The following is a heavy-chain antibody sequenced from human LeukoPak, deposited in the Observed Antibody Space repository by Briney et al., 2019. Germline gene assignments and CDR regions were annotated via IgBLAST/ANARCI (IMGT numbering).Heavy chain of an antibody. J-gene: IGHJ4*02. CDR2: IWYDGSNK. CDR1: GFTFSSFA. Sequence: GGSLRLSCAASGFTFSSFAMHWVRQSPGKGLEWVAVIWYDGSNKLYADSVKGRFTVSRDNSKNTLYLQMSSLRPEDTAVYFCARDIDTAMVTAAYFDHWGQGTLVTVSS. V-gene: IGHV3-33*01. D-gene: IGHD5-18*01. CDR3: ARDIDTAMVTAAYFDH.